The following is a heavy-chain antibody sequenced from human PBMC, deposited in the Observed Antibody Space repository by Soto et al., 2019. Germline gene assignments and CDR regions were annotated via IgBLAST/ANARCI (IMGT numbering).Heavy chain of an antibody. CDR3: AKTANGWFSAFYI. J-gene: IGHJ3*02. D-gene: IGHD6-19*01. V-gene: IGHV3-23*01. Sequence: EVQLLESGGGLVQPGGSLRLSCAASGFTFSSYAMSWVRQAPGKGLEWVSAISGSGGTTYYADSVKGRFTFSRDNSKNTLYLPMNSLKAEDPAVYYCAKTANGWFSAFYIWGPGTIVTVSS. CDR1: GFTFSSYA. CDR2: ISGSGGTT.